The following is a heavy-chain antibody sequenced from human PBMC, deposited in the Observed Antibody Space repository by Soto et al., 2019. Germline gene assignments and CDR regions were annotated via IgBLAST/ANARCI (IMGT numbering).Heavy chain of an antibody. CDR1: GFTFSNYA. Sequence: GGSLRLSCAASGFTFSNYAINWVRQSPGKGLEWVSVISGSVGSTYYADSVKGRFTITRDNSKNTLYLQINSLRAEDTAVYYCAKAGGAAGTVDYFDYWGQGTLVTVSS. V-gene: IGHV3-23*01. CDR2: ISGSVGST. D-gene: IGHD6-13*01. CDR3: AKAGGAAGTVDYFDY. J-gene: IGHJ4*02.